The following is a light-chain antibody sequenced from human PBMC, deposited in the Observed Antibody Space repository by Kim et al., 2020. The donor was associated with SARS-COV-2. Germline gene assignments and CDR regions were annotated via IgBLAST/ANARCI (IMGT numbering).Light chain of an antibody. V-gene: IGLV4-60*03. CDR1: SGHSSYI. Sequence: SVKLTCTLSSGHSSYIIAWHQQQPGKAPRYLMKLEGSGSYNKGSGVPDRFAGSSSGADRYLTISNLQSEDEADYYCETWDSNTRVFGGGTQLTVL. CDR3: ETWDSNTRV. CDR2: LEGSGSY. J-gene: IGLJ2*01.